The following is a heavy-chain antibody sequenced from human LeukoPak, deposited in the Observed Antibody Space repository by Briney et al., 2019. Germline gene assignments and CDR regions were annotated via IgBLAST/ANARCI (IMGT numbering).Heavy chain of an antibody. CDR2: ISSSSSYI. J-gene: IGHJ6*04. D-gene: IGHD3-10*01. V-gene: IGHV3-21*01. CDR3: ARGWFGVLMIYYYGMDV. Sequence: GGSLRLSCAASGFTFSSYSMNWVRQAPGKGLEWVSSISSSSSYIYYADSVKGRFTISRDNAKNSLYLQMNSLRAEDTAVYYCARGWFGVLMIYYYGMDVWGKGTTVTVSS. CDR1: GFTFSSYS.